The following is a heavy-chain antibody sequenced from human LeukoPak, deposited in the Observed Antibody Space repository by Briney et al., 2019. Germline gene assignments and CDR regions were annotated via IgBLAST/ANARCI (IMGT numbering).Heavy chain of an antibody. CDR2: ISDNGRST. V-gene: IGHV3-23*01. D-gene: IGHD3-10*02. CDR3: AKDVRPGGGGMDV. J-gene: IGHJ6*02. Sequence: PGGSLRLSCAASGLIVSSSYMSWVRQAPGKGLGWVSTISDNGRSTHYADSVKGRFTISRGNSKNTLDLQMNSLKAEDTAIYYCAKDVRPGGGGMDVWGQGTTVTVSS. CDR1: GLIVSSSY.